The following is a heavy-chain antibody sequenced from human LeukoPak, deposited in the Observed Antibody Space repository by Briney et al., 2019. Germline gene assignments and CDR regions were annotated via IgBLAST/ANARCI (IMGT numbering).Heavy chain of an antibody. V-gene: IGHV3-7*01. CDR1: GFTFSSYW. CDR2: IKQDGSEK. CDR3: ARDNYDFWSGYLDFDY. J-gene: IGHJ4*02. D-gene: IGHD3-3*01. Sequence: PGGSLRLSCAASGFTFSSYWMSWVRQAPGKGLEWVANIKQDGSEKYYVDSVKGRFTISRDNAKNSLYLQMNSLRAEDTAVYYCARDNYDFWSGYLDFDYWGQGTLVTVSS.